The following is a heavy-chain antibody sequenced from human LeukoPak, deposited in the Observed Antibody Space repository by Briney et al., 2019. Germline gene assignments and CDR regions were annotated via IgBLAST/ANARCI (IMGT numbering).Heavy chain of an antibody. CDR3: AKSYFDILTGQPY. D-gene: IGHD3-9*01. V-gene: IGHV3-23*01. CDR1: GFTFSSYG. J-gene: IGHJ4*02. Sequence: GRSLRLSCAASGFTFSSYGMHWVRQAPGKGLEWVSAISGSGGGTYYADSVRGRFTISRDNSKNTLYLQMNSLRAEDTAIYYCAKSYFDILTGQPYWGQGTLVTVSS. CDR2: ISGSGGGT.